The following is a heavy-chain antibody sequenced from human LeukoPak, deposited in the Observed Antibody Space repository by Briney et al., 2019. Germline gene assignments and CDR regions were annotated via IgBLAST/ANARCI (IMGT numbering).Heavy chain of an antibody. CDR2: ISAYNGNT. D-gene: IGHD3-10*01. J-gene: IGHJ4*02. Sequence: ASVKVSCKASGYTFTSYGISWVRQAPGQGLEWMGWISAYNGNTKYSQKFQGRVTITRDTSASTVYMELSSLRSEDTAVYYCTRGLLWFGELSPPGYWGQGTLITVSS. CDR3: TRGLLWFGELSPPGY. CDR1: GYTFTSYG. V-gene: IGHV1-18*01.